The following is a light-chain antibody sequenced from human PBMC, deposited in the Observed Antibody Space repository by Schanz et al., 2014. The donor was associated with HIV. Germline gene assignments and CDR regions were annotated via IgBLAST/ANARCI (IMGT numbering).Light chain of an antibody. CDR1: SNDIGGYKY. Sequence: QSALTQPASVSGSPGQSITFSCTGTSNDIGGYKYFFWYQQNPGKTPQRMIYDVINRPSGVSARFSGSKSDNTASLTISGLQAEDEADYYCCSYAGSYTVVFGGGTKLTVL. CDR2: DVI. V-gene: IGLV2-14*03. J-gene: IGLJ2*01. CDR3: CSYAGSYTVV.